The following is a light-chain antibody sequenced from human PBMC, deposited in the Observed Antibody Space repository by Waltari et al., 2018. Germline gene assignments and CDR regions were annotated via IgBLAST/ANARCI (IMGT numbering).Light chain of an antibody. CDR2: DVS. CDR3: CSYAGSYSVV. CDR1: SSDVGGYHY. J-gene: IGLJ2*01. V-gene: IGLV2-11*01. Sequence: QSALTQPRSVSGSPGQSVTIPCTGTSSDVGGYHYVSWYQQHPGKAPKLMIYDVSKRGSGVPDRFSGAKSGDTASLASSGVQAEEEADYYCCSYAGSYSVVVGGGTKLTVL.